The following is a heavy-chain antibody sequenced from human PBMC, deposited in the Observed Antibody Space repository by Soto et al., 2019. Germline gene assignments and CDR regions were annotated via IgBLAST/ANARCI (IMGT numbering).Heavy chain of an antibody. V-gene: IGHV3-23*01. CDR1: GFTFSDYA. D-gene: IGHD4-17*01. Sequence: GGSLRLSCASSGFTFSDYAMVLVRLAPGKGLEWVSSISKSVGTTYYADSVKGRFTISRDNSKNTLYLQMHSLRAEDTAVYYCAKDRALYGDYVEDAFDMWGQGTVVTVSS. J-gene: IGHJ3*02. CDR3: AKDRALYGDYVEDAFDM. CDR2: ISKSVGTT.